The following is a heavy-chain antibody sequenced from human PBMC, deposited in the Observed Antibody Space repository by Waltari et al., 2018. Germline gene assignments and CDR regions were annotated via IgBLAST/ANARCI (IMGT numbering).Heavy chain of an antibody. CDR3: ARQGRPRRPGDGFHI. CDR1: GGSTSSSTFY. D-gene: IGHD2-21*01. J-gene: IGHJ4*02. CDR2: VYFSGST. Sequence: QLQLQESGPGLVKPSETLSLYCTVSGGSTSSSTFYWGWIRQPPGKGLEWMGSVYFSGSTYDNPSLKSRVSISVDTFNNQFSLKLSSVTAADTAVYYCARQGRPRRPGDGFHIWGQGTLVIVSS. V-gene: IGHV4-39*01.